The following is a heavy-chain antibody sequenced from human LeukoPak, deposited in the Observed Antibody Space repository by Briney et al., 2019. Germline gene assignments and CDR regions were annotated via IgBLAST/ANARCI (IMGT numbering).Heavy chain of an antibody. Sequence: KPSETLSLTCAVYGGSFSGYYWSWIRQPPGKGLEWIGEINHSGSTNYNPSLKSRVTISVDTSKNQFSLKLSSVTAADTAVYYCARATFAGMDVWGQGTTVTVSS. J-gene: IGHJ6*02. CDR2: INHSGST. V-gene: IGHV4-34*01. CDR3: ARATFAGMDV. CDR1: GGSFSGYY.